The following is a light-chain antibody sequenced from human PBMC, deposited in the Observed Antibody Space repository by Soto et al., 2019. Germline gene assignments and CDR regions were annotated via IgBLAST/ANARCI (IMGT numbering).Light chain of an antibody. V-gene: IGKV3-20*01. J-gene: IGKJ1*01. CDR1: QSVSNNY. Sequence: EIVLTQSPGTLSLSPGERATLSCRASQSVSNNYLAWYQQKPGQAPRLLIYGASTRATGIPDRFSGSGSGIDFTLTISRLEPEDFAVYYCQQYGTSPWTFGQGTKVDIK. CDR2: GAS. CDR3: QQYGTSPWT.